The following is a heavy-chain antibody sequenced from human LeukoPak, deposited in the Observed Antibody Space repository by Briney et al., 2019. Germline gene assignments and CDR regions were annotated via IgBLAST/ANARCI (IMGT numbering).Heavy chain of an antibody. Sequence: SGTLSLTCAVSGASISSSNWWTWVRQPPGKGLEWIGEIYRSGTTNYNPSLKSRVTISVDKSKNQFSLRLSSVTAADTAVYYCARNGGDSDLYWGQGALVTVSS. V-gene: IGHV4-4*02. CDR3: ARNGGDSDLY. D-gene: IGHD2-21*02. CDR2: IYRSGTT. CDR1: GASISSSNW. J-gene: IGHJ4*02.